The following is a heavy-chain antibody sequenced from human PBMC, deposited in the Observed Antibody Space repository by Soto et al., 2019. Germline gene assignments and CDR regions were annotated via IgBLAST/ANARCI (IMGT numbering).Heavy chain of an antibody. CDR2: ISWNSGSI. J-gene: IGHJ4*02. CDR3: AKDMDIVATSIDY. V-gene: IGHV3-9*01. Sequence: GGSLRLSCAASGFTFDDYAMHWVRQAPGKGLEWVSGISWNSGSIGYADSVKGRFTISRDNAKNSLYLQMNSLRAEDTALYYCAKDMDIVATSIDYWGQGTLVTVSS. CDR1: GFTFDDYA. D-gene: IGHD5-12*01.